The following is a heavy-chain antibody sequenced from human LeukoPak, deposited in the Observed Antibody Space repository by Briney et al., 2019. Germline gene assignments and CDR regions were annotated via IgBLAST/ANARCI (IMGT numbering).Heavy chain of an antibody. J-gene: IGHJ4*02. CDR1: GFTFSSNG. CDR2: ISYDGSNK. D-gene: IGHD1-26*01. CDR3: AKDGVVGATPYYFDY. V-gene: IGHV3-30*18. Sequence: GGSLRLSCAASGFTFSSNGMHWVRQAPGKGLEWVTVISYDGSNKYYADSVKGRFTISRDNSKNTLYLQMNSLRAEDTAVYYCAKDGVVGATPYYFDYWGQGTLVTVSS.